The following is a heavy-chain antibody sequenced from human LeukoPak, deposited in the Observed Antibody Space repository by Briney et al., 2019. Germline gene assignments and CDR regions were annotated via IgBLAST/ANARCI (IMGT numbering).Heavy chain of an antibody. J-gene: IGHJ6*03. CDR2: IIPIFGTA. V-gene: IGHV1-69*05. CDR1: GGTFSSNA. D-gene: IGHD1-26*01. CDR3: ARDPIVGASYYYYYYMDV. Sequence: SVKLSCKASGGTFSSNAISWVRQAPGQGLEWMGGIIPIFGTASDAQKFQGRVTMTRDTSISTAYMELSRLRSDDTAVYYCARDPIVGASYYYYYYMDVWGKGTTVTVSS.